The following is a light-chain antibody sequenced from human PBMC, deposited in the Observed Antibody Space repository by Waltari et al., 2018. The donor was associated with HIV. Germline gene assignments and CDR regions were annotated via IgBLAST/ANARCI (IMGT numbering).Light chain of an antibody. V-gene: IGKV4-1*01. CDR1: HSVFFTSNNKNY. Sequence: DIVITQSPDSLAVSLGERATINCRSSHSVFFTSNNKNYIAWYQQKPGLPAKLVFCFASSSESGVPNGLSGCGSETDFTLTISSLQADDVAFYSCQQYYSTPTFGQGTKEEMK. CDR2: FAS. J-gene: IGKJ1*01. CDR3: QQYYSTPT.